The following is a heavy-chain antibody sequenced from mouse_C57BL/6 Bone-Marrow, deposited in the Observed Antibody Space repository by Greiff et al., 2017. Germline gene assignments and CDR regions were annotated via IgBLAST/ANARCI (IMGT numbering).Heavy chain of an antibody. D-gene: IGHD3-2*02. V-gene: IGHV5-17*01. CDR2: ISSGSSTI. J-gene: IGHJ4*01. CDR1: GFTFSDYG. Sequence: EVKLMESGGGLVKPGGSLKLSCAASGFTFSDYGMHWVRQAPEKGLEWVAYISSGSSTIYYADTVKGRFTISRDNAKNTLFLQRTSLRSEDTDMYYCARASQAYYYAMDYWGQGTSVTVSS. CDR3: ARASQAYYYAMDY.